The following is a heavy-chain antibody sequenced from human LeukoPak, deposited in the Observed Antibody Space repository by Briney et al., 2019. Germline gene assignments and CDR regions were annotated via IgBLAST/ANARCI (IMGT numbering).Heavy chain of an antibody. Sequence: GGSLRLSCAASGFTFSSYAMHWVRQAPGKGLEYVSAISSNGGSTYYANSVKGRFTTSRDNSKNTLYLQMGSLRAEDMAVYYCASGCSGGSCYSDWGQGTLVTVSS. V-gene: IGHV3-64*01. CDR2: ISSNGGST. D-gene: IGHD2-15*01. CDR3: ASGCSGGSCYSD. CDR1: GFTFSSYA. J-gene: IGHJ4*02.